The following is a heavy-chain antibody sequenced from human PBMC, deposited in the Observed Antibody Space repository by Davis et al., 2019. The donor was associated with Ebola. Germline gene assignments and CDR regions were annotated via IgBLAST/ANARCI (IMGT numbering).Heavy chain of an antibody. Sequence: GESLKISCVASGFTFSNAWMSWVRQAPGKGLEWVGRIKSKTDGGTTDYAAPVKGRFTISRDDSKNTLYLQMNSLKTEDTAVYYCTTVGGYSYGSRDYWGQGTLVTVSS. V-gene: IGHV3-15*01. CDR2: IKSKTDGGTT. CDR1: GFTFSNAW. J-gene: IGHJ4*02. D-gene: IGHD5-18*01. CDR3: TTVGGYSYGSRDY.